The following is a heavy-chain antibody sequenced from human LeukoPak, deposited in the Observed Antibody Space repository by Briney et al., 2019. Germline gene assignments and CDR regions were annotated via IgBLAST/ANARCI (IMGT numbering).Heavy chain of an antibody. CDR1: GGSFSGYY. J-gene: IGHJ4*02. CDR2: INHSGST. V-gene: IGHV4-34*01. D-gene: IGHD1-26*01. CDR3: ARGQSIVGATGDY. Sequence: SETLSLTCAVYGGSFSGYYWSWIRQPPGKGLEWIGEINHSGSTNYNPSLKSRVTMSVDTSKNQFSLKLSSVTAADTAVYYCARGQSIVGATGDYWGQGTQVTVSS.